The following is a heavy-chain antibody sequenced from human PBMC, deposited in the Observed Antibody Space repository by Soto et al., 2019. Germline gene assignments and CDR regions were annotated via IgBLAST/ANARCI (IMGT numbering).Heavy chain of an antibody. CDR2: ISSRSSYT. CDR1: GFTFSDYY. Sequence: QVPLVESGGGLVKPGGSLRLSCAASGFTFSDYYMSWIRQAPGKGLEWVSYISSRSSYTNYPDSVKGRFTMSRYNAKNSLYLQMNSLRAEDTAVYYCARDRRIAPQAFDIWGQGTMVTVSS. CDR3: ARDRRIAPQAFDI. V-gene: IGHV3-11*06. D-gene: IGHD2-21*01. J-gene: IGHJ3*02.